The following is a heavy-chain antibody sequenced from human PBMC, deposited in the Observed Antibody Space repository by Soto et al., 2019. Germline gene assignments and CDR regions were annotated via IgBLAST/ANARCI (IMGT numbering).Heavy chain of an antibody. J-gene: IGHJ6*03. CDR2: IIAILDIA. V-gene: IGHV1-69*02. Sequence: QVQLVQSGAEVKNPGSSVTVSCKASGGTGSSYTISWVRQAPGQGLEWMGRIIAILDIAKYAQTYQGRVRITADKSTRSAYQGVSSMRSEARAVYYCARGEGYESYYMDVWAKGPTVTVSS. CDR3: ARGEGYESYYMDV. D-gene: IGHD5-12*01. CDR1: GGTGSSYT.